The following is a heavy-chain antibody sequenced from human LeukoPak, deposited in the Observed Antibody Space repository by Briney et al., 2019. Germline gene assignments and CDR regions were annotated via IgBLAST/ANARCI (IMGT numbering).Heavy chain of an antibody. Sequence: ASVKVSCKASGYTFTSYSLHWVRQAPGQRLEWMGWINAGNGNTKYSQKFQGRVTFTRDTSASTAYVELSSLRSEDTAVYYCAREHSTSWSDLDYWGQGTLVTVSS. D-gene: IGHD6-13*01. CDR1: GYTFTSYS. V-gene: IGHV1-3*01. CDR2: INAGNGNT. CDR3: AREHSTSWSDLDY. J-gene: IGHJ4*02.